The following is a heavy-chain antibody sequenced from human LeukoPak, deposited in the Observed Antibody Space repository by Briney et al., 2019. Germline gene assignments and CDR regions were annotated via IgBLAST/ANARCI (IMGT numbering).Heavy chain of an antibody. D-gene: IGHD3-22*01. CDR1: GYTFTSYG. CDR3: ARVQKWPYYYDSSGYSDY. Sequence: ASVKVSYKASGYTFTSYGISWVRQAPGQGLEWMGWISAYNGNTNYAQKLQGRVTMTTDTSTSTAYMELRSLRSDDTAVYYCARVQKWPYYYDSSGYSDYWGQGTLVTVSS. CDR2: ISAYNGNT. V-gene: IGHV1-18*01. J-gene: IGHJ4*02.